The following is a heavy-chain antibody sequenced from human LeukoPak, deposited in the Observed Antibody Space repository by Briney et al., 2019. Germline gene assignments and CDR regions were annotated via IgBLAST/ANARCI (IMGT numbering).Heavy chain of an antibody. D-gene: IGHD3-16*01. CDR1: GFTFSSYS. CDR2: ISSSSSTI. V-gene: IGHV3-48*01. Sequence: GGSLRLSCAASGFTFSSYSMNWVRQAPGKGLEWVSYISSSSSTIYYADSVKGRFTISRDNAKNSLYLQMNSLRAEDTAVYYCARALRGGGIRRFDYWGQGTLVTVSS. CDR3: ARALRGGGIRRFDY. J-gene: IGHJ4*02.